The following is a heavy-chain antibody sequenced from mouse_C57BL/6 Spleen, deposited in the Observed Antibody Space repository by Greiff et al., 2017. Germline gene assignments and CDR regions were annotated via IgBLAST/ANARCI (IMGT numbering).Heavy chain of an antibody. CDR2: IYPGSGST. V-gene: IGHV1-55*01. D-gene: IGHD1-1*01. CDR1: GYTFTSYW. CDR3: ARGGYYGSGAY. J-gene: IGHJ3*01. Sequence: QVQLQQPGAELVKPGASVKLSCKASGYTFTSYWITWVKQRPGQGLEWIGDIYPGSGSTNYNEKFKSKATLTVDTSSSTAYMQLSSLTSEDAAVYYCARGGYYGSGAYWGQGTLVTVSA.